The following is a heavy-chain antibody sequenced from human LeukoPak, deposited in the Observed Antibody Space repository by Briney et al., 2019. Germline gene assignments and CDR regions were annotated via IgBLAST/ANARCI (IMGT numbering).Heavy chain of an antibody. Sequence: GGSLRLSCAASGFTFDDYAMHWVRQAPGKGLEWVSGISWNSGSIGYADSVKGRFTISRDNAKNSLYLQMNSLRAEDTAVYYCARELVRGVIGNWGQGTLVTVSS. CDR2: ISWNSGSI. V-gene: IGHV3-9*01. CDR3: ARELVRGVIGN. J-gene: IGHJ4*02. D-gene: IGHD3-10*01. CDR1: GFTFDDYA.